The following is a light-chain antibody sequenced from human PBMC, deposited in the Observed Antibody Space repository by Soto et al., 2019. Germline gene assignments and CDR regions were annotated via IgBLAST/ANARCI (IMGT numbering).Light chain of an antibody. V-gene: IGLV2-14*01. Sequence: QSVLTQPASVSGSPGQSITISCTGTTSDFGFYNYVSWYQHHPGKAPKLLIYEVTNRHSGVSNRFSGSKSGNTASLTISGLQAEDEADYYCSSYTTSTDYVLGNGTKVTV. CDR2: EVT. CDR1: TSDFGFYNY. J-gene: IGLJ1*01. CDR3: SSYTTSTDYV.